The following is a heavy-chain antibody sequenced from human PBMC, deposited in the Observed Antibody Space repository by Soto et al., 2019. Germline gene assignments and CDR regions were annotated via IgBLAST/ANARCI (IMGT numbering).Heavy chain of an antibody. CDR3: ARRDGYNSDY. J-gene: IGHJ4*02. D-gene: IGHD5-12*01. Sequence: PGGSLRLSCAASGFTFSNYAMHWVRQAPGKGLEYVSAISSHGDSTYYANSVKGRFTISRDNSKNTLYLQMGSLRTEDMAVYYCARRDGYNSDYWGQGTLVTVSS. CDR2: ISSHGDST. V-gene: IGHV3-64*01. CDR1: GFTFSNYA.